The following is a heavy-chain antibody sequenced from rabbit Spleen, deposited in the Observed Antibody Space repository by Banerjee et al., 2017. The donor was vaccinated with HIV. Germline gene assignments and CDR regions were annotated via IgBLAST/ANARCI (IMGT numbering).Heavy chain of an antibody. CDR1: GFSFSSIYY. D-gene: IGHD1-1*01. V-gene: IGHV1S45*01. CDR3: ARGYGSSSGNYYAL. J-gene: IGHJ6*01. Sequence: QEQLVESGGGLVQPEGSLTLTCTASGFSFSSIYYMCWVRQAPGKGLEWIGCIYSGSGGGGYYATWAKGRFTISKTSSTTVTLQMTSLTAADTATYFCARGYGSSSGNYYALWGPGTLVTVS. CDR2: IYSGSGGGG.